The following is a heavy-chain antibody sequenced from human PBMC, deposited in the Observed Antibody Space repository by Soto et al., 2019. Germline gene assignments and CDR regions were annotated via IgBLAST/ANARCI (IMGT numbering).Heavy chain of an antibody. J-gene: IGHJ4*02. CDR2: ISGSGGST. CDR3: AKKYYDFWSGYYMGNYFDY. D-gene: IGHD3-3*01. CDR1: GFTFSSYA. V-gene: IGHV3-23*01. Sequence: PGGSLRLSCAASGFTFSSYAMSWVRQAPGKGLEWVSAISGSGGSTYYADSVKGRFTISRDNSKNTLYLQMNSLRAEDTAVYYCAKKYYDFWSGYYMGNYFDYWGQGTLVTVSS.